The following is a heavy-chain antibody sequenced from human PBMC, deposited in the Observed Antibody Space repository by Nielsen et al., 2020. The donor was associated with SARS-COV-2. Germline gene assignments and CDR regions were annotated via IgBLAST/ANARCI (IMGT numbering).Heavy chain of an antibody. CDR3: GVWGSSDAFDI. CDR1: GLTFSSYG. Sequence: GESLKISCAASGLTFSSYGMHWVRQAPGRGLEWVAVISYDGSNKYYADSVKGRFTISRDNSKNTLYLQMNSLRAEDTAVYYCGVWGSSDAFDIWGQGTMVTVSS. D-gene: IGHD3-16*01. V-gene: IGHV3-33*05. J-gene: IGHJ3*02. CDR2: ISYDGSNK.